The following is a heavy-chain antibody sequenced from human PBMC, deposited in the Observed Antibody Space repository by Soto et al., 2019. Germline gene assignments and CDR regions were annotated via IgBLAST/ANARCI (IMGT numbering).Heavy chain of an antibody. V-gene: IGHV3-64D*06. J-gene: IGHJ5*02. CDR3: VKVSTFYDILTGYYSTNFFDP. D-gene: IGHD3-9*01. CDR2: ISSDGDIT. CDR1: GFTFSDYS. Sequence: GGSLRLSCSASGFTFSDYSMHWVRQAPGKGLQYVSTISSDGDITYYADSAKGRFTISRDNSKNTLYLQMNSLRPEDTAVYYCVKVSTFYDILTGYYSTNFFDPWGQGTLVTVSS.